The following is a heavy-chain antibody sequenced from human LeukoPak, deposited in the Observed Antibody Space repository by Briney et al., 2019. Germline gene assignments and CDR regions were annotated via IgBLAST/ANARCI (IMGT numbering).Heavy chain of an antibody. CDR1: GYTFTSYG. Sequence: ASVTVSCKASGYTFTSYGISWVRQAPGQGLEWMGWISAYNGNTNYAQKLQGRVTMTTDTSTSTAYMELRSLRSDDTAVYYCARDAVPSMTPYFDYWGQGTLVTVSS. V-gene: IGHV1-18*01. J-gene: IGHJ4*02. D-gene: IGHD2/OR15-2a*01. CDR2: ISAYNGNT. CDR3: ARDAVPSMTPYFDY.